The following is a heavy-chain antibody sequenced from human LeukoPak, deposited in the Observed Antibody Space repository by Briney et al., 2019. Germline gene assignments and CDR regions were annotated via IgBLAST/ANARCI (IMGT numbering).Heavy chain of an antibody. J-gene: IGHJ4*02. V-gene: IGHV4-59*01. Sequence: SETLSLTCTVSGGSMSNYYWSWIRQPPGKGLEWIGYIYYSGSTNYNPSLKSRVTISVDTSKNQFSLKLSSVTAADTAVYYCARGISPVTTDPFDYWGQGTLVTVSP. CDR3: ARGISPVTTDPFDY. CDR1: GGSMSNYY. CDR2: IYYSGST. D-gene: IGHD4-17*01.